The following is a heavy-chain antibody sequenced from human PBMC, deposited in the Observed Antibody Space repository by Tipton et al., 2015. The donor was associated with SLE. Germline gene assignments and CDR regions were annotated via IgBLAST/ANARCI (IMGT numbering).Heavy chain of an antibody. CDR2: ISGSGGST. D-gene: IGHD3-22*01. CDR1: GFTVSSNY. CDR3: ASRNYYDSSGYRYNWFDP. Sequence: SLRLSCAASGFTVSSNYMSWVRQAPGKGLEWVSAISGSGGSTYYADSVKGRFTISRDNSKNTLYLQMNSLRAEDTAVYYCASRNYYDSSGYRYNWFDPWGQGTQVTVSS. V-gene: IGHV3-23*01. J-gene: IGHJ5*02.